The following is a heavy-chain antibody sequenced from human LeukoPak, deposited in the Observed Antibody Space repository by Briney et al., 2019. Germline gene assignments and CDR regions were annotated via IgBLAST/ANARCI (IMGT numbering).Heavy chain of an antibody. D-gene: IGHD6-13*01. V-gene: IGHV4-61*02. Sequence: PSQTLSLTCTVCGGSISSGSYYWSWIRQPAGKGLEWTGRIYTSGSTNYNPSLKSRVTISVDTSKNQFSLKLSSVTAADTAVYYCAREPVSGIAAPWGQGTLVTVSS. J-gene: IGHJ5*02. CDR2: IYTSGST. CDR3: AREPVSGIAAP. CDR1: GGSISSGSYY.